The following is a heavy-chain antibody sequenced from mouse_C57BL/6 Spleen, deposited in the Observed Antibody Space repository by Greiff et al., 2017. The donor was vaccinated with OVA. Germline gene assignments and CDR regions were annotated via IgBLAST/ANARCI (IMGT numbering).Heavy chain of an antibody. Sequence: QVQLQQSDAELVKPGASVKISCKVSGYTFTDYTIHWMKQRPEQGLEWIGYIYPRDGSTKYNEKFKGKATLTADKSSSTAYMQLNSLTSEDSAVYFCAKGDGYLPAWFAYWGQGTLVTVSA. D-gene: IGHD2-3*01. J-gene: IGHJ3*01. V-gene: IGHV1-78*01. CDR1: GYTFTDYT. CDR3: AKGDGYLPAWFAY. CDR2: IYPRDGST.